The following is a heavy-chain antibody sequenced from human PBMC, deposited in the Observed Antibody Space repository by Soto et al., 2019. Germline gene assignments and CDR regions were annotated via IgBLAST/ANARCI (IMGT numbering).Heavy chain of an antibody. J-gene: IGHJ6*02. V-gene: IGHV1-3*01. D-gene: IGHD3-3*01. CDR1: GYTFTSYA. CDR2: INAGNGNT. CDR3: ARGPSRHYDFWSGEYYGMDV. Sequence: GSVKVSCKASGYTFTSYAMHWVRQAPGQRLEWMGWINAGNGNTKYSQKFQGRVTITRDTSAGTAYMELSSLRSEDTAVYYCARGPSRHYDFWSGEYYGMDVWGQGTTVTVSS.